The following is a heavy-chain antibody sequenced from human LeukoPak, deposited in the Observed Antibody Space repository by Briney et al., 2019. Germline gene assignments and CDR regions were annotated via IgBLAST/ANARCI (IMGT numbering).Heavy chain of an antibody. CDR3: ANGFRAARLPPVDP. J-gene: IGHJ5*02. CDR1: GLTFSSYG. D-gene: IGHD6-6*01. CDR2: IRYDGSNK. Sequence: GGSLRLSCAASGLTFSSYGMHWVRQAPGKGLEWVAFIRYDGSNKYYADSVKGRFTISRDNSKNTLYLQMNSLRAEDTAVYYCANGFRAARLPPVDPWGQGTLVTVSS. V-gene: IGHV3-30*02.